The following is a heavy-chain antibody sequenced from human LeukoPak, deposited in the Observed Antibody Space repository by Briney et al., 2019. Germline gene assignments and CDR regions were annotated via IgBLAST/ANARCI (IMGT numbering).Heavy chain of an antibody. Sequence: SETLPLTCTVSGGSVSSSTYYWGWIRQPPGKGLEWIGSIYYSGNTYYNPSLKSRVTISVDTSKNQFSLRLSSVTAADTAVYYCARHQPHSGSYGGLDSWGQGTLVTVSS. CDR2: IYYSGNT. D-gene: IGHD1-26*01. CDR3: ARHQPHSGSYGGLDS. V-gene: IGHV4-39*01. CDR1: GGSVSSSTYY. J-gene: IGHJ4*02.